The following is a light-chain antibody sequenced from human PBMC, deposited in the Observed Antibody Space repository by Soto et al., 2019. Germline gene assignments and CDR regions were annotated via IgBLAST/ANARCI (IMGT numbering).Light chain of an antibody. Sequence: QSVLTLPASVSGSPGQSITISCTGNSSDVGGYNYVSWYQQHPGKAPKLMIFEVSNRPSGVSNRFSGSKSGNTASLTISGLQDEDEADYYCSSYTSSNTTYVFGSGTKVTV. CDR1: SSDVGGYNY. J-gene: IGLJ1*01. CDR3: SSYTSSNTTYV. V-gene: IGLV2-14*01. CDR2: EVS.